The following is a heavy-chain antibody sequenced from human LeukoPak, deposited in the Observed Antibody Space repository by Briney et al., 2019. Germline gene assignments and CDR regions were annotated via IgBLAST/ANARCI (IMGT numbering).Heavy chain of an antibody. J-gene: IGHJ4*02. CDR1: GYTFTGYH. D-gene: IGHD6-6*01. Sequence: GASVKGSCKASGYTFTGYHMHWVRQAPGQGLEWMGWINPNSGGTNYAQKFQGRVTMTRDTSISTAYMELSRLRSDDTAVYYCARDRNRIAARPYYFDYWGQGTLVTVSS. CDR3: ARDRNRIAARPYYFDY. V-gene: IGHV1-2*02. CDR2: INPNSGGT.